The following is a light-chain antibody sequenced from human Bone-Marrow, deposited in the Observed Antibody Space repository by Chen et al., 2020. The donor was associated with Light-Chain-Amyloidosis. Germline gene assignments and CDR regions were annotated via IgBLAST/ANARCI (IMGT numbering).Light chain of an antibody. J-gene: IGLJ2*01. CDR2: RDT. CDR1: DFPTKY. V-gene: IGLV3-25*03. CDR3: QSADSSGTYEVI. Sequence: SYELTQPPSVSVSPGPTARIICFGHDFPTKYAYWYQQKPGQAPVLVIHRDTERPSGISERFSGSSSGTTATLTISGVQAEDEADYHCQSADSSGTYEVIFGGGTKLTVL.